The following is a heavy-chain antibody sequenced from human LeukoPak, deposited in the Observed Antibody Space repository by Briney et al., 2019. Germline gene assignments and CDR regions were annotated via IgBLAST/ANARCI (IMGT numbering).Heavy chain of an antibody. Sequence: PGGSLRLSCAASGFTFSIYAMHWVRQAPGKGLEWVAVISSDGTSKYYADSVKGRFSISRDNSRNTLYVQMSSLRVEDTALYYCARDGGGDDGFDIWGQGTMVTVSS. CDR3: ARDGGGDDGFDI. V-gene: IGHV3-30-3*01. D-gene: IGHD2-21*02. CDR2: ISSDGTSK. CDR1: GFTFSIYA. J-gene: IGHJ3*02.